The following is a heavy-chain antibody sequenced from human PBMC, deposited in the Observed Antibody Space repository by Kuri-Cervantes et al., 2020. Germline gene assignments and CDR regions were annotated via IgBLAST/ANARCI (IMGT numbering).Heavy chain of an antibody. Sequence: GESLKISCAASGFTFSSYAMTWVRQTPGKGLEWVSAISGSGDSTYHADSVKGRFTISRDNSKNTLYLQMNSLRAEDTAVYYCASETLYYYDSSGYHNWGQGTLVTVSS. CDR2: ISGSGDST. CDR3: ASETLYYYDSSGYHN. CDR1: GFTFSSYA. J-gene: IGHJ4*02. D-gene: IGHD3-22*01. V-gene: IGHV3-23*01.